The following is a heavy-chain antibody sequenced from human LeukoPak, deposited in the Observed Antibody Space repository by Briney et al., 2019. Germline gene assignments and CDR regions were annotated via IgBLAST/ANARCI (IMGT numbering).Heavy chain of an antibody. CDR2: ITTGDST. J-gene: IGHJ4*02. CDR1: GFTFSTYV. CDR3: AKGLSGNIYHALDS. V-gene: IGHV3-23*01. Sequence: AGGSLRLSCAASGFTFSTYVMNWVRQAPGKGLEWVSHITTGDSTYYPDSVKGRFTVSRDSSKNTLYLQMNSLRAGDTAVYYCAKGLSGNIYHALDSWGQGTLVTVS. D-gene: IGHD1-26*01.